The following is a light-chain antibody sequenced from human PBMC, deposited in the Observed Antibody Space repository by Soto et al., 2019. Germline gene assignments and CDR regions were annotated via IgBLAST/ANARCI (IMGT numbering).Light chain of an antibody. J-gene: IGLJ2*01. CDR2: DNN. Sequence: QSVLTQPPSVSAAPGQKVTISCSGSSSNVGNEYVSWYQHHPGTAPNLVIYDNNRRPSAIPDRFSVSKSDTSATLYITGPQPGDEDEYYYSTWDSSLSVVVFGGGTKLTVL. CDR3: STWDSSLSVVV. V-gene: IGLV1-51*01. CDR1: SSNVGNEY.